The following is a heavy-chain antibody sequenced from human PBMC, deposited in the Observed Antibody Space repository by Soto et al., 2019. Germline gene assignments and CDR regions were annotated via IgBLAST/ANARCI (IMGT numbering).Heavy chain of an antibody. Sequence: QLQLQESGPGLVKPSETLSLACTVSGGSISSNSYYWDWIRQPPGKGLEWIWSLFYSGATYHNPYLQSRVSISVDTAKDQFSLILRSVTAAGTAVYYCARHAACGSVWGESDGGDYWGQGNLVTVSS. CDR3: ARHAACGSVWGESDGGDY. D-gene: IGHD3-16*01. CDR1: GGSISSNSYY. V-gene: IGHV4-39*01. CDR2: LFYSGAT. J-gene: IGHJ4*02.